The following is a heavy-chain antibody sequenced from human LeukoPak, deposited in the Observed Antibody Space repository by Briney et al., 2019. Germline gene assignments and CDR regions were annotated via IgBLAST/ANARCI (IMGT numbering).Heavy chain of an antibody. CDR1: GYTFTGYY. CDR3: ARHVFGVDRGYYYGMDV. CDR2: INPNSGGT. D-gene: IGHD3-3*01. Sequence: SVKVSCKASGYTFTGYYMHWVRQAPGQGLEWMGWINPNSGGTNYAQKFQGRVTMTRDTSISTAYMELSRLRSDDTAVYYCARHVFGVDRGYYYGMDVWGQGTTVTVSS. V-gene: IGHV1-2*02. J-gene: IGHJ6*02.